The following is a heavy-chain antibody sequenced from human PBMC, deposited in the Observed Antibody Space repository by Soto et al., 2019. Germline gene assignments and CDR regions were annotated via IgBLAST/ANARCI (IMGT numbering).Heavy chain of an antibody. CDR3: ARDCGDIVLMVYYMDV. Sequence: ASVKVSCKASGYTFTSYAMHWVRQAPGQRLEWMGWINAGSGNTKYSQKFQGRVTITRDTSASTAYMELSSLRSEDTAVYYCARDCGDIVLMVYYMDVWGKGTTVTVSS. CDR2: INAGSGNT. V-gene: IGHV1-3*01. J-gene: IGHJ6*03. CDR1: GYTFTSYA. D-gene: IGHD2-8*01.